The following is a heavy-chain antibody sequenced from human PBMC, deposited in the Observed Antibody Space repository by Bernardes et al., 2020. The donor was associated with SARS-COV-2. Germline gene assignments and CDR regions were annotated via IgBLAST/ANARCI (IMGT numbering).Heavy chain of an antibody. CDR2: ISSDGSST. CDR3: ARPPGIVVAGTEFDI. J-gene: IGHJ3*02. Sequence: GGSLRLSCAASGFTFSNYWMHWVRQAPGKGLVWVSRISSDGSSTSYAASVKGRFTISRDNAKNTVYLQMNSLRAEDTAVYYCARPPGIVVAGTEFDIWGQGTMVTVSS. D-gene: IGHD6-19*01. V-gene: IGHV3-74*01. CDR1: GFTFSNYW.